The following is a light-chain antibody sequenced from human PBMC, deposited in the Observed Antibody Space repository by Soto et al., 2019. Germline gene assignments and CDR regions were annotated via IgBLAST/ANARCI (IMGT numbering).Light chain of an antibody. J-gene: IGLJ3*02. CDR3: NSYASGTTQV. CDR2: EVS. Sequence: QSALTQPASVSGSPGQSITISCTGTSSDVGRYNYVSWYQQHPGKAPQLIIYEVSNRPSGVSHRFSGSKSGNTASLTISGLQAEDEAHYYCNSYASGTTQVFGGGTKLTVL. V-gene: IGLV2-14*01. CDR1: SSDVGRYNY.